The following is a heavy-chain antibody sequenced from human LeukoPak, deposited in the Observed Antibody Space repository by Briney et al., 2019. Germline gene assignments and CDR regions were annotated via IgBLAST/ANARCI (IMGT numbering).Heavy chain of an antibody. CDR1: GFTFSSYA. V-gene: IGHV3-23*01. D-gene: IGHD6-13*01. CDR2: ISGSGGST. Sequence: PGGSLRLSCAASGFTFSSYAMSWVRQAPGKGLEWVSAISGSGGSTYYADSVKGRFTISRDNSKNTLHLQMNSLRAEDTAVYYCAKVKAAALGGLDYWGQGTLVTVSS. CDR3: AKVKAAALGGLDY. J-gene: IGHJ4*02.